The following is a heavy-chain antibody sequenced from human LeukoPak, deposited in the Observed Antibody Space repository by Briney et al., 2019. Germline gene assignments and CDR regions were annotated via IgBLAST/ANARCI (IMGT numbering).Heavy chain of an antibody. CDR1: GYSFTNYW. D-gene: IGHD5-24*01. CDR2: IYPGDSDT. CDR3: ARLFGRDGYLYYFDY. J-gene: IGHJ4*02. Sequence: GESLKISCKGSGYSFTNYWIAWVRQVPGKGLEWMGIIYPGDSDTRYSPSFQGQVTISAVKSINTAYLQWSSLKASDTAMYYCARLFGRDGYLYYFDYWGQGTLVTVSS. V-gene: IGHV5-51*01.